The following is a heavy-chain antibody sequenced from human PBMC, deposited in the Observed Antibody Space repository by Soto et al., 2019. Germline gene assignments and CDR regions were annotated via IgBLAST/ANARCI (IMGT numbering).Heavy chain of an antibody. J-gene: IGHJ4*02. Sequence: QVQLVQSGPEVKKPGASVKVSCKTSGYTFISSDINWVRQAPGQGLEWVGLMNPNTGYTESAGKFHXRXXXYXXESINTAYLELSGLTSEDTAVYFCATKPSGSSLAYWGQGSLVSVSS. CDR3: ATKPSGSSLAY. CDR2: MNPNTGYT. D-gene: IGHD6-6*01. V-gene: IGHV1-8*01. CDR1: GYTFISSD.